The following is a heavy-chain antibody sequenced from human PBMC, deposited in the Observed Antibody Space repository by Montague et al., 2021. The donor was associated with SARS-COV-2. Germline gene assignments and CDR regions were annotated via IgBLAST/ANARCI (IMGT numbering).Heavy chain of an antibody. J-gene: IGHJ4*02. CDR3: ARGHYSSSWYGIRYYFDY. V-gene: IGHV4-34*01. CDR2: INHSGST. CDR1: GGSISSYY. D-gene: IGHD6-13*01. Sequence: SETLSLTCTVSGGSISSYYWSWIRQPPGKGLEWIGEINHSGSTNYNPSLKSRVTISVDTSKNQFSLKLGSVTAADTAVYYCARGHYSSSWYGIRYYFDYWGQGTLVTVSS.